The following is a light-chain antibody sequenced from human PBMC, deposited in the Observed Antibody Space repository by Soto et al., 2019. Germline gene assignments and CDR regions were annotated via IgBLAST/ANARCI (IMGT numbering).Light chain of an antibody. CDR3: KRALQSLT. CDR2: FGS. J-gene: IGKJ5*01. CDR1: QSLLNTSEYNY. V-gene: IGKV2-28*01. Sequence: IVMPQSTPSLPVTHGDSPSLSCRSTQSLLNTSEYNYLDWYIRKPGQSPQQLIYFGSSRVSGVPSGFRGRRAGTHFTLKIRSVEAADFGVYYCKRALQSLTFGQGTRLEIK.